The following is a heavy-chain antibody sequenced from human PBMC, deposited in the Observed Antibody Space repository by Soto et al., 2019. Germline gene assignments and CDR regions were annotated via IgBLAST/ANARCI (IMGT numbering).Heavy chain of an antibody. D-gene: IGHD6-19*01. V-gene: IGHV3-30*18. CDR1: GFTFSNYV. CDR2: ISFDGSNK. J-gene: IGHJ2*01. Sequence: QVQLVESGGGVVQPGRSLRLSCAASGFTFSNYVMHWVRQAPGKGLEWVAVISFDGSNKYHVDSVKGRFTVSRDNSKHTVYLEMNSLRTEDTAVYYCAKASSQQWLVHDWYFDLWGRGTLVTVSS. CDR3: AKASSQQWLVHDWYFDL.